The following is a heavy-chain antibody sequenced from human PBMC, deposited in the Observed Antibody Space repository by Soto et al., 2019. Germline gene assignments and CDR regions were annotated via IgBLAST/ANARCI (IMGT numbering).Heavy chain of an antibody. CDR1: GFTFSNAW. CDR2: IKSKTDGGTT. Sequence: PGGSLRLSCAASGFTFSNAWMSWVRQAPGKGLEWVGRIKSKTDGGTTDYAAPVKGRFTISRDDSKNTLYLQMNSLKTEDTAVYYCTTVPQLWFRYYYYYYMDVWGKGTTVTVSS. V-gene: IGHV3-15*01. D-gene: IGHD5-18*01. J-gene: IGHJ6*03. CDR3: TTVPQLWFRYYYYYYMDV.